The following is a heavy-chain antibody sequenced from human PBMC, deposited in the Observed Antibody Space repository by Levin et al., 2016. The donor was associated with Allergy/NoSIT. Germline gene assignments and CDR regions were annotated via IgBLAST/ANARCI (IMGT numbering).Heavy chain of an antibody. Sequence: WIRQPPGKGLEWIGSIYYSGSTYYNPSLKSRVTISVDTSKNQFSLKLSSVTAADTAVYYCARMSRELRGAYFDYWGQGTLVTVSS. J-gene: IGHJ4*02. CDR3: ARMSRELRGAYFDY. D-gene: IGHD1-26*01. CDR2: IYYSGST. V-gene: IGHV4-39*07.